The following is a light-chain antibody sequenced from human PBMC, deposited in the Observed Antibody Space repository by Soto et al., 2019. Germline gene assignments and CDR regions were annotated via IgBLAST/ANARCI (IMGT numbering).Light chain of an antibody. V-gene: IGKV1-5*03. J-gene: IGKJ1*01. CDR3: QQYDNYWT. CDR2: KAS. CDR1: QSIGSW. Sequence: DIQMTQSPSTLSASVGDRVTITCRASQSIGSWLAWYQQKPGKASKFLIYKASTLESGVPSRFSGSGSGTEFTLTISSLQPDDFATYYCQQYDNYWTFVQGTQVEIK.